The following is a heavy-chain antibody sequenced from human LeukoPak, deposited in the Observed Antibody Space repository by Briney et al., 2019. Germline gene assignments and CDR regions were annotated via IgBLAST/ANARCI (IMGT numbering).Heavy chain of an antibody. D-gene: IGHD3/OR15-3a*01. Sequence: GGSLRLSCAASGFDFNKYWMNWVRQAPGKGLEWVANIKHDDTEINYVDSVRGRFTVSRDNAKNSLYPQLNSLRHEDAAVYFCARGGYYNFWTGLVDYWGLGTRVTVSS. V-gene: IGHV3-7*01. CDR1: GFDFNKYW. J-gene: IGHJ4*02. CDR3: ARGGYYNFWTGLVDY. CDR2: IKHDDTEI.